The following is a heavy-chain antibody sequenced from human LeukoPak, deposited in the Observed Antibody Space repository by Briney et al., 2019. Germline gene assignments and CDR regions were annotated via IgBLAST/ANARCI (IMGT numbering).Heavy chain of an antibody. CDR1: GFTVSSNY. CDR3: ASRHSSTWTFDY. D-gene: IGHD6-13*01. CDR2: IYSGSSST. J-gene: IGHJ4*02. V-gene: IGHV3-53*01. Sequence: GGSLRLSCAASGFTVSSNYMSWVRQTPGKGLEWVSVIYSGSSSTYYTDSVKGRFTISRDNAKNSLYLQMDSLRDEDTAMYYCASRHSSTWTFDYWGQGTLVTVSS.